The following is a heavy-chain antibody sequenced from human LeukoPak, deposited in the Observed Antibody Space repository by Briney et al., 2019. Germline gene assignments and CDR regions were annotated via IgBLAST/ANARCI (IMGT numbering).Heavy chain of an antibody. J-gene: IGHJ4*02. CDR3: AKEKVRGSQKFNYFDY. CDR2: ISWNSGSI. V-gene: IGHV3-9*01. D-gene: IGHD3-10*01. Sequence: GGSLRLSCAASGFTFDDYAMYWVRQAPGKGLEWVSGISWNSGSIDYADSVKGRFTISRDNAKNSLYLQMNGLRAEDTALYYCAKEKVRGSQKFNYFDYWGQGTLVTVSS. CDR1: GFTFDDYA.